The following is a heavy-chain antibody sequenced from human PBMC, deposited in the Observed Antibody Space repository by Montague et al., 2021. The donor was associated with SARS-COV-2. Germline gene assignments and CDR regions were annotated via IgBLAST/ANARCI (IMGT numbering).Heavy chain of an antibody. J-gene: IGHJ3*01. CDR1: GGSISSLY. Sequence: SETLSLTCTVSGGSISSLYWNWIRQPAGKGLEWIGRINASGGTXXXPSXXXRVTMPVDTSKNQFSLKLSSVTAADTAVYYCARLKRDFDSSGSPSAFDFWGQGTKVTVSS. CDR2: INASGGT. CDR3: ARLKRDFDSSGSPSAFDF. D-gene: IGHD3-22*01. V-gene: IGHV4-4*07.